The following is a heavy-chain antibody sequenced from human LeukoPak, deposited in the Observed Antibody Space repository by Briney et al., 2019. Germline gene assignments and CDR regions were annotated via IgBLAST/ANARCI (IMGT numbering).Heavy chain of an antibody. CDR2: INHSGST. V-gene: IGHV4-34*01. CDR3: ARKYCSSTSCYNNRLNY. D-gene: IGHD2-2*02. Sequence: PSETLSLTCAVYGGSFSGYYWSWIRQPPGKGLEWIGEINHSGSTNYNPSLKSRVTISVDTSKNQFSLKLSSVTAADTAVYYCARKYCSSTSCYNNRLNYWGQGTLVTVSS. CDR1: GGSFSGYY. J-gene: IGHJ4*02.